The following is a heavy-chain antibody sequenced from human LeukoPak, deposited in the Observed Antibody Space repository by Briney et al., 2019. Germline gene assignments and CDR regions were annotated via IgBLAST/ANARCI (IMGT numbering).Heavy chain of an antibody. CDR1: GFTFSTYV. CDR3: ARDGFGTGSN. V-gene: IGHV3-23*01. CDR2: ISVSGSNT. Sequence: HPGGSLRLSCAASGFTFSTYVMVWVRRAPEKGLEWVSSISVSGSNTFYTDSVKGRFIISRDNAKNSLYLQMNTLRADDTAVYYCARDGFGTGSNWGQGTLVTVSS. J-gene: IGHJ4*02. D-gene: IGHD3-16*01.